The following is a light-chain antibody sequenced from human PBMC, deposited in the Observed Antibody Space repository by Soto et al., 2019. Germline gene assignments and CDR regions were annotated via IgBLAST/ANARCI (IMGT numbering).Light chain of an antibody. V-gene: IGKV1-5*01. CDR1: QSISRW. CDR2: GAS. Sequence: DIQMTQSPSTLSASVGDRVTITCRARQSISRWLAWSQQKPGKAPHLLIYGASSVESGVPSRFSGSGSGTEFTLTISSLQPDDFATYYCQQYNSYPITFGQGTRLEIK. CDR3: QQYNSYPIT. J-gene: IGKJ5*01.